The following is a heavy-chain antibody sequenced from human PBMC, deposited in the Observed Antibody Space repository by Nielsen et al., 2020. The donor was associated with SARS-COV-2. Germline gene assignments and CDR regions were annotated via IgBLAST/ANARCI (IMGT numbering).Heavy chain of an antibody. CDR2: IIPIFGTA. V-gene: IGHV1-69*13. CDR1: GGTFSSYA. J-gene: IGHJ6*02. CDR3: ARSHEGRYYYYYGMDV. Sequence: SVKVSCKASGGTFSSYAISWVRQAPGQGLEWMGGIIPIFGTANYAQKFQGRVTITADESTSTAYMELSSLRSEDTAMYYCARSHEGRYYYYYGMDVWGQGTTVTVSS.